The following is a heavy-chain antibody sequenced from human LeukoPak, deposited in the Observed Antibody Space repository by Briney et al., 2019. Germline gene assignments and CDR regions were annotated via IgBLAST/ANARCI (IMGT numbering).Heavy chain of an antibody. CDR1: GFTFSSHS. J-gene: IGHJ5*02. Sequence: GGSLRLSCAASGFTFSSHSMNWVRQAPGKGLEWISYISSSSTIIHYADSVKGRFTISRDDAKNSLYLQMNSLRAEDTAIYYCAKVPRQHDNWFDPWGRGPWSPSPQ. V-gene: IGHV3-48*01. CDR2: ISSSSTII. CDR3: AKVPRQHDNWFDP. D-gene: IGHD3-9*01.